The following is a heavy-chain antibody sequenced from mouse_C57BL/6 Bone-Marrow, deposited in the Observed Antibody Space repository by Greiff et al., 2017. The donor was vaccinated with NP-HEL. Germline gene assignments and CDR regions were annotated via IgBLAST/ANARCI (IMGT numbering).Heavy chain of an antibody. CDR2: ISGGGGNT. CDR1: GFTFSSYT. V-gene: IGHV5-9*01. Sequence: EVKLMESGGGLVKPGGSLKLSCAASGFTFSSYTMSWVRQTPEKRLEWVATISGGGGNTYYPDSVKGRFTISRDNAKNTLYLQKSSLRSEDTALYYCARQVTGYFDYWGQGTTLTVSS. CDR3: ARQVTGYFDY. D-gene: IGHD4-1*01. J-gene: IGHJ2*01.